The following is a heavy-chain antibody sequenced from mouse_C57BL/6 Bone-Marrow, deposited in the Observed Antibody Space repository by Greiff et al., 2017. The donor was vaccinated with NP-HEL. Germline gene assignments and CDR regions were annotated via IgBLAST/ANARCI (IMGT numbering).Heavy chain of an antibody. V-gene: IGHV1-69*01. CDR3: ARRSYYYGSSHWYFDV. Sequence: QVQLQQPGAELVMPGASVKLSCKASGYTFTSYWMHWVKQRPGQGLEWIGEIDPSDSYTNYNQKFKGKSTLTVDKSSSTAYMQLSGLTSEDSAVYYCARRSYYYGSSHWYFDVWGTGTTVTVSS. CDR1: GYTFTSYW. CDR2: IDPSDSYT. D-gene: IGHD1-1*01. J-gene: IGHJ1*03.